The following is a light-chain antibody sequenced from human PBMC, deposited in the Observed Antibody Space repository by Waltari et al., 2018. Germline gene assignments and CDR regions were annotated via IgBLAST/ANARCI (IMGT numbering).Light chain of an antibody. V-gene: IGKV3-20*01. CDR2: VGS. Sequence: EIVLTQSPGTLPLSPGERAPLSCRASQSVTSTYLAWYQQKPGRSPRLLSYVGSSRATGVPDRFSGGGYATDFTLTITRLEPEDFAVYYCQQYSQSPITFGQGTRLDNK. CDR3: QQYSQSPIT. CDR1: QSVTSTY. J-gene: IGKJ5*01.